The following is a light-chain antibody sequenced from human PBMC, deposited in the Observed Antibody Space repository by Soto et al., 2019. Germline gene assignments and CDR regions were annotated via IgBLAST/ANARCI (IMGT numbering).Light chain of an antibody. V-gene: IGLV2-23*01. J-gene: IGLJ1*01. CDR3: CSYAGSXTYV. CDR1: SSVVGSYNL. CDR2: EGS. Sequence: QSALTQPASVSGSPGQSITISCTGTSSVVGSYNLVSWYQQHPGKAPKLMIHEGSKRPSGVSNRFSGSKSGNTASLTISGLQAEDEADYYCCSYAGSXTYVFGTGTKVTVL.